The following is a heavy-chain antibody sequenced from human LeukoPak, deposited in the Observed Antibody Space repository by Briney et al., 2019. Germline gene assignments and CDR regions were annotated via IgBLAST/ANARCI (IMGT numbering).Heavy chain of an antibody. CDR2: INHSGST. CDR1: GGSFSGYY. CDR3: ARRSTRGVRTRWFDP. Sequence: SETLSLTCAVYGGSFSGYYWSWIRQPPGKGLEWIGEINHSGSTNYNPSLKSRVTISVDTSKNQFSLKLSSVTAADTAVYYCARRSTRGVRTRWFDPWGQGTLVTVSS. J-gene: IGHJ5*02. D-gene: IGHD2-2*01. V-gene: IGHV4-34*01.